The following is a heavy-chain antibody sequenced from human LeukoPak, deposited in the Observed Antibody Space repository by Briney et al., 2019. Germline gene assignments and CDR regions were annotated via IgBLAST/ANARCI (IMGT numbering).Heavy chain of an antibody. V-gene: IGHV1-69*05. D-gene: IGHD1-1*01. Sequence: ASVKVSCKASGGTFSSYAISWVRQAPGQGLEWMGGIIPIFGTANYAQKFQGRVTITTDESTSTAYMELSSLRSEDTAVYYCARDRGELDYYYYIDVWGKGTTVTVSS. CDR3: ARDRGELDYYYYIDV. CDR1: GGTFSSYA. CDR2: IIPIFGTA. J-gene: IGHJ6*03.